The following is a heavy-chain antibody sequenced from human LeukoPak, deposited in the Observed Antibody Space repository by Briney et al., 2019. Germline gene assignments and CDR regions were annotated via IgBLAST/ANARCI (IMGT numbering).Heavy chain of an antibody. CDR2: ISGSGGST. Sequence: PGGALRLSCAASGFTFSSYAMSWVRQAPGKGLEWVSAISGSGGSTYYADSVKGRFTISRDNSKNTLYLQMNSLRAEDTAVYYCAKYGHLDPIEPMFDPWGQGTLVTVSS. V-gene: IGHV3-23*01. J-gene: IGHJ5*02. D-gene: IGHD4-17*01. CDR3: AKYGHLDPIEPMFDP. CDR1: GFTFSSYA.